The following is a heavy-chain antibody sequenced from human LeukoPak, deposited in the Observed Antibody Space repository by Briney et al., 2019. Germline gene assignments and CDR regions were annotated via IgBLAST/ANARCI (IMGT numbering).Heavy chain of an antibody. J-gene: IGHJ4*02. V-gene: IGHV3-23*01. CDR3: AKTPSYYDSSGYYSFDY. D-gene: IGHD3-22*01. CDR2: ISGSGGST. CDR1: GFTFDDYA. Sequence: GGSLRLSCAASGFTFDDYAMHWVRQAPGKGLEWVSAISGSGGSTYYADSVKGRFTISRDNSKNTLYLQMNSLRAEDTAVYYCAKTPSYYDSSGYYSFDYWGQGTLVTVSS.